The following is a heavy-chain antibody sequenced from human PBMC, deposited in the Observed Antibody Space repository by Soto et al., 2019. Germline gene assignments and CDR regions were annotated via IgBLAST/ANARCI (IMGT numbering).Heavy chain of an antibody. D-gene: IGHD2-15*01. V-gene: IGHV4-39*01. CDR1: GGSISSSSYY. CDR2: IYYSGST. CDR3: ARAMGDCSGGGCYAGVDY. Sequence: QLQLQESGPGLVKPSETLSLTCTVSGGSISSSSYYWGWIRQPPGKGLEWIGSIYYSGSTYYNPSLKSRVTISVDTSKNQFSLKLSSVTAADTAVYYCARAMGDCSGGGCYAGVDYWGQGTLVTVSS. J-gene: IGHJ4*02.